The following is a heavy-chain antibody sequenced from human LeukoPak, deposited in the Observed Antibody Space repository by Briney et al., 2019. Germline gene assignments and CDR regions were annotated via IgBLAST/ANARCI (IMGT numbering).Heavy chain of an antibody. J-gene: IGHJ5*02. CDR3: ARGRAAAGNSWFDP. CDR1: GYTFTSYA. V-gene: IGHV1-3*01. CDR2: INAGNGNT. Sequence: GASAKVSCKASGYTFTSYAMHWVRQAPGQRLEWMGWINAGNGNTKYSQKFQGRVTITRDTSASTAYMELSSLRSEDTAVYYCARGRAAAGNSWFDPWGQGTLVTVSS. D-gene: IGHD6-13*01.